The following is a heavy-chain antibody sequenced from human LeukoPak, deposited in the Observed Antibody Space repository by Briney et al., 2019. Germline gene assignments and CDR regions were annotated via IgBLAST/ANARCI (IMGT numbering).Heavy chain of an antibody. J-gene: IGHJ4*02. Sequence: SETLSLTCTVSGGSISSGGYYWSWIRQPPGTGLEWIGYIYHSGSTYYNPSLKSRVTISVDRSKNQFSLKLSSVTAADTAVYYCARHPLYYDYVWGSYRSNVFDYWGQGTLVTVSS. CDR2: IYHSGST. CDR1: GGSISSGGYY. CDR3: ARHPLYYDYVWGSYRSNVFDY. V-gene: IGHV4-30-2*01. D-gene: IGHD3-16*02.